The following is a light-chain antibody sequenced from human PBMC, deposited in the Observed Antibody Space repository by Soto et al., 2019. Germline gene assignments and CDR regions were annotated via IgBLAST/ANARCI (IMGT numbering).Light chain of an antibody. Sequence: QSVLTQPASVSGSPGQSITISCTGTSSDVGGYNYVSWYQQHPGKAPKLMIYEVSNRPSGVSNRFSGSKSGNTASLTISGLQAEDEADYYCRSYTSSSTLWVFGGGTQLTVL. CDR2: EVS. J-gene: IGLJ3*02. V-gene: IGLV2-14*01. CDR1: SSDVGGYNY. CDR3: RSYTSSSTLWV.